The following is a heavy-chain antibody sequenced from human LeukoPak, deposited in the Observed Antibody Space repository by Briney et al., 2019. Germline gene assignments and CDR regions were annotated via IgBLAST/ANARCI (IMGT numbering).Heavy chain of an antibody. Sequence: SLRLSCAASGFTFDDYAMHWVRQAPGKGLEWVSGISWNSGSIGYADSVKGRFTISRDNTKNSLYLQMNSLRAEDTALYYCAKDIRAYNLAAAGPFDYWGQGTLVTVSS. D-gene: IGHD6-13*01. CDR1: GFTFDDYA. CDR2: ISWNSGSI. CDR3: AKDIRAYNLAAAGPFDY. J-gene: IGHJ4*02. V-gene: IGHV3-9*01.